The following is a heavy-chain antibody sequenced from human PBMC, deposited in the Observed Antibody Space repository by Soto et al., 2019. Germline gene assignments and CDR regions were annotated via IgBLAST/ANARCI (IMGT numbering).Heavy chain of an antibody. J-gene: IGHJ3*01. CDR3: AKSLVTPSDAFDL. V-gene: IGHV3-23*01. CDR1: GFTFGNYA. CDR2: ISDPGTST. D-gene: IGHD2-21*02. Sequence: GGSLRLSCAASGFTFGNYAMNWVRQAPGKGLEWISSISDPGTSTYYANSVKGRFSMSRDNSKNTLFLQMNRLRADDTAVFFCAKSLVTPSDAFDLWGRGTLVTVSS.